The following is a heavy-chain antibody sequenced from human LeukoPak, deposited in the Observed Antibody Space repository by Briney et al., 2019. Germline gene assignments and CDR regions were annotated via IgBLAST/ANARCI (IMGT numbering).Heavy chain of an antibody. CDR3: AKDDRIQTRRYSYNY. V-gene: IGHV3-23*01. CDR2: ISGSGGSI. CDR1: GFTFSNAW. J-gene: IGHJ4*02. Sequence: GGSLRLSCAASGFTFSNAWMSWVRQAPGKGLEWVSVISGSGGSISYADSVKGRFTISRDNSMNTLYLQMNSLRAEDTAVYYCAKDDRIQTRRYSYNYWGQGTLVTVSS. D-gene: IGHD5-18*01.